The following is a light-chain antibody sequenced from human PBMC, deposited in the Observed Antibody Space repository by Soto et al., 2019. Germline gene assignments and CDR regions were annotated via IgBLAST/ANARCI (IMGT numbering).Light chain of an antibody. V-gene: IGLV1-44*01. Sequence: QSVLTQPPSASGTPGQRVTISCSGSSSNIGSNTVNWYQQLPGAAPKLLIYGNDQRPSGVSDRFSGSRSATSASLAISGLQPEDEADYYRAIWDDSLNGFYVFGIGTKVTVL. CDR2: GND. CDR3: AIWDDSLNGFYV. J-gene: IGLJ1*01. CDR1: SSNIGSNT.